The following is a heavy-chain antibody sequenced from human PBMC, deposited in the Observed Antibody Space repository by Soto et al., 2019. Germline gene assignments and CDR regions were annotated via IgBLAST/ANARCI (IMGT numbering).Heavy chain of an antibody. V-gene: IGHV3-33*01. CDR1: GFTFSSYG. CDR2: IWYDGSNK. Sequence: QVQLVESGGGVVQPGRSLRLSCAASGFTFSSYGMHWVRQAPGKGLEWVAVIWYDGSNKYYADSVKGRFTISRDNSKNTLYLQMNRLRAEDTAVYYCARGPNATSEDYYGSGSYGYYMDVWGKGTTVTVSS. D-gene: IGHD3-10*01. CDR3: ARGPNATSEDYYGSGSYGYYMDV. J-gene: IGHJ6*03.